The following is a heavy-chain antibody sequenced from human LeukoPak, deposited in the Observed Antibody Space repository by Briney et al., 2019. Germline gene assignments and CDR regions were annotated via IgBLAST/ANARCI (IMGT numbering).Heavy chain of an antibody. CDR2: MSGSGSSA. V-gene: IGHV3-23*01. D-gene: IGHD2-21*02. CDR1: GFTFSDYY. Sequence: GGSLRLSCAASGFTFSDYYMSWVRQAPGKGLEWLSVMSGSGSSAYYADSVKGRFTISRDKSKNTLYLQMNLLRSEDTAVYYCARDHIRLNWSLDLWGRGTLVTVSS. J-gene: IGHJ2*01. CDR3: ARDHIRLNWSLDL.